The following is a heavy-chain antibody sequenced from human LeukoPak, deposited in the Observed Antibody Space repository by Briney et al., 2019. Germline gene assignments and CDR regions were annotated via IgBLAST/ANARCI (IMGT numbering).Heavy chain of an antibody. V-gene: IGHV3-23*01. D-gene: IGHD1-26*01. CDR2: ISGSGGST. J-gene: IGHJ6*02. CDR1: GFTFSSYA. Sequence: GGSLGLSCAASGFTFSSYAMSRVRQAPGKGLEWVSAISGSGGSTYYADSVKGRFTISRDNSKNTLYLQMNSLRAEDTAVYYCAKNRGGSYDYYYYGMDVWGQGTTVTVSS. CDR3: AKNRGGSYDYYYYGMDV.